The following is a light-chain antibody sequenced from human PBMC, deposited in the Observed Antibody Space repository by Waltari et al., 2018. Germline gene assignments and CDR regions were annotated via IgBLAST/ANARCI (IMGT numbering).Light chain of an antibody. CDR1: GGSFASNY. CDR2: DDD. Sequence: NFMLTQPHSVSESPGKTVLISCTRSGGSFASNYVQWYQQRPGSSPTIVIYDDDQRPSGVADRFAGSIDSAAESASLTISGLKTEDEADYYCLSYDNTNYVVFGGGTKLTVL. J-gene: IGLJ2*01. CDR3: LSYDNTNYVV. V-gene: IGLV6-57*01.